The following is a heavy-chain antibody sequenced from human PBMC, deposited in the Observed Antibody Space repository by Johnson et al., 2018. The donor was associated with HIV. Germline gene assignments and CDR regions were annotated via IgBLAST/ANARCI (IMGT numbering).Heavy chain of an antibody. CDR1: GFTFSNAW. D-gene: IGHD2-8*01. CDR2: IQSKTEGGTT. Sequence: VQLVESGGGLVKPGGSLRLSCAASGFTFSNAWMSWVRQAPGKGLEWVGRIQSKTEGGTTDYAATVKGSFTISREDSKNTLYLQMNSLKTEDTAVYYCTTARTYFWGQGTMVTVSS. V-gene: IGHV3-15*01. J-gene: IGHJ3*01. CDR3: TTARTYF.